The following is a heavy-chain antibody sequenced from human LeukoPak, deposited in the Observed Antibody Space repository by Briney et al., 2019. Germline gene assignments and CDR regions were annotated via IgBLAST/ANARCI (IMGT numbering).Heavy chain of an antibody. J-gene: IGHJ6*02. CDR2: IWYDGSNK. V-gene: IGHV3-33*01. D-gene: IGHD3-10*01. CDR3: ARGAKVTMVRGDYYYGMDV. Sequence: GGSLRLSCAVSGFTFISYGMHWVRQAPGKGLEWVAVIWYDGSNKYYADSVKGRFTISRDNSKNTLYLQMNSMRAEDTDVYYCARGAKVTMVRGDYYYGMDVWGQGTTVTVSS. CDR1: GFTFISYG.